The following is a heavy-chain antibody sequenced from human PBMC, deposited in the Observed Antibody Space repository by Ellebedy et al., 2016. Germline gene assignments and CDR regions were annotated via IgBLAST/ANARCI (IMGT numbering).Heavy chain of an antibody. D-gene: IGHD3-22*01. CDR2: INSDGTST. J-gene: IGHJ4*02. Sequence: GESLKISXAASESIFSNYWMHWVRQAPGKGLVWVSRINSDGTSTSYADSVKGRFTISRDNAKNTLYLQMNSLRAEDTAVYYCARAALYYYDSSGSGYWGLGTLVTVSS. CDR3: ARAALYYYDSSGSGY. V-gene: IGHV3-74*01. CDR1: ESIFSNYW.